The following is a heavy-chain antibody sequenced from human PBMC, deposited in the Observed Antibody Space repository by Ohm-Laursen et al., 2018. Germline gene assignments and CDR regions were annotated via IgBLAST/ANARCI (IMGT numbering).Heavy chain of an antibody. J-gene: IGHJ4*02. CDR1: GGSISGYY. V-gene: IGHV4-59*01. D-gene: IGHD4-17*01. CDR3: ARDYGDYGWDY. Sequence: SDTLSLTCAVSGGSISGYYWSWIRQPPGKGLEWIGFISYSGSTNYNPSLKSRVTISVDTSKNQFSLKLTSVTAADTAVYYCARDYGDYGWDYWGRGTLVTVSS. CDR2: ISYSGST.